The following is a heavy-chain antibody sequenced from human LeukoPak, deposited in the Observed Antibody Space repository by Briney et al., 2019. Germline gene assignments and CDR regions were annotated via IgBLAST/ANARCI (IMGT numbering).Heavy chain of an antibody. CDR2: INPNSGGT. Sequence: ASVKVSCKASGGTFSSYAISWVRQAPGQGLEWMGWINPNSGGTKYAQKFQGRVTMTRDTSISTAYMGLSRLRSDDTAVYYCAKGRVVAGTKSLTYNWFDPWGQGTLVTVSS. D-gene: IGHD6-19*01. CDR1: GGTFSSYA. J-gene: IGHJ5*02. CDR3: AKGRVVAGTKSLTYNWFDP. V-gene: IGHV1-2*02.